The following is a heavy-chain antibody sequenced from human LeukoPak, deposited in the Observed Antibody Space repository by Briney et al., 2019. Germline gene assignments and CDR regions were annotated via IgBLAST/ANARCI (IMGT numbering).Heavy chain of an antibody. D-gene: IGHD6-6*01. CDR3: AKGSRIAARPTIWFDS. CDR1: GFAFSSYA. V-gene: IGHV3-23*01. Sequence: GGSLRLSCAASGFAFSSYAMNWVRQAPGKGLEWVSSGHSDGTTYYADSVKGRFTISRDNSKDTLSLQMNSLRAEDTAVYYCAKGSRIAARPTIWFDSWGQGTLVTVSS. J-gene: IGHJ5*01. CDR2: SGHSDGTT.